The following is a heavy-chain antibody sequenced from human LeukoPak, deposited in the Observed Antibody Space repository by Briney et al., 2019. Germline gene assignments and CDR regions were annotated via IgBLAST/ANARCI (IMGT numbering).Heavy chain of an antibody. CDR1: GFTFSSYE. J-gene: IGHJ6*04. CDR2: ISSSGSTI. V-gene: IGHV3-48*03. CDR3: AELGITMIGGV. D-gene: IGHD3-10*02. Sequence: GGSVRLSCAASGFTFSSYEMNWVRQAPGKGLEWVSYISSSGSTIYYADSVKGRFTISRDNAKNSLYLQMNSLRAEDTAVYYCAELGITMIGGVWGKGTTVTISS.